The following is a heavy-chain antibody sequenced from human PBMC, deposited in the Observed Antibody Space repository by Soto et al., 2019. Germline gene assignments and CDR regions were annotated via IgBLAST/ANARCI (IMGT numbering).Heavy chain of an antibody. CDR3: AGDTRITIFGVVITPEVWFDP. CDR1: GFTFSSYG. J-gene: IGHJ5*02. Sequence: PGGSLRLSCAASGFTFSSYGMHWVRQAPGKGLEWVAVIWYDGSNKYYADSVKGRFTISRDNSKNTLYLQMNSLRAEDTAVYYCAGDTRITIFGVVITPEVWFDPWGQGTLVTVSS. V-gene: IGHV3-33*01. CDR2: IWYDGSNK. D-gene: IGHD3-3*01.